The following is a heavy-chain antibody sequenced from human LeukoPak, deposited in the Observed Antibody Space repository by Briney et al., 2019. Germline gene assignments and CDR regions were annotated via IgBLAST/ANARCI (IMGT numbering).Heavy chain of an antibody. V-gene: IGHV3-74*01. D-gene: IGHD6-13*01. Sequence: GGSLRLSCAASGFTFSSYWMHWVRQAPGEGLVWVSHISSDGSSTRYADSVKGRFTISRDNAKNTLYLQMNSLRAEDTAVYYCARPLYYSSRYFDPWGQGTLVTVSS. J-gene: IGHJ5*02. CDR3: ARPLYYSSRYFDP. CDR2: ISSDGSST. CDR1: GFTFSSYW.